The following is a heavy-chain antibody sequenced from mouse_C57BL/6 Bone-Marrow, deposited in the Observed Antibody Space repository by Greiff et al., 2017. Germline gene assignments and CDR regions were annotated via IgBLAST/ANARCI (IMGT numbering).Heavy chain of an antibody. Sequence: QVQLQQPGAELVKPGASVKLSCKASGYTFTSYWMHWVKQRPGQGLEWIGMIHPNSGSTNYNEKFKSKATLTVDKSSSTAYMQLSSLTSEDSAVYYCARPYYYGSSFDVWGTGTTVTDSS. CDR3: ARPYYYGSSFDV. D-gene: IGHD1-1*01. CDR1: GYTFTSYW. J-gene: IGHJ1*03. CDR2: IHPNSGST. V-gene: IGHV1-64*01.